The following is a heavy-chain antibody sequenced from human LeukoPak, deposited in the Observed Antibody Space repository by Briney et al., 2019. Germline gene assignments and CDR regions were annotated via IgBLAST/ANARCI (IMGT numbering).Heavy chain of an antibody. D-gene: IGHD3-22*01. CDR2: IGSSSSYI. Sequence: GGSLRLSCAASGFTFSSYSMNWVRQAPGKGLEWVSSIGSSSSYIYYADSVKGRFTISRDNAKNSLYLQMNSLRAEDTAVYYCAREAYYYDSSGYSPDAFDIWGQGTMVTVSS. CDR1: GFTFSSYS. V-gene: IGHV3-21*01. CDR3: AREAYYYDSSGYSPDAFDI. J-gene: IGHJ3*02.